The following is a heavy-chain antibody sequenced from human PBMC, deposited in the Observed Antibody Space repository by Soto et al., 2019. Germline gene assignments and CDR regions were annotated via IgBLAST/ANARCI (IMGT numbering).Heavy chain of an antibody. CDR3: ARDLRTLDRGVTYGMDV. V-gene: IGHV3-48*03. CDR2: ISSSGSIR. CDR1: GFTYGAYE. J-gene: IGHJ6*02. D-gene: IGHD3-10*01. Sequence: EVQLVESGGGLVQHGGSLRLSCAVSGFTYGAYEMNWVRQAPGKGLEWVSYISSSGSIRYYADSVQGRFTISRDNANNSLYLQMNSLRAEDTAVYYCARDLRTLDRGVTYGMDVWGQGTTVTVSS.